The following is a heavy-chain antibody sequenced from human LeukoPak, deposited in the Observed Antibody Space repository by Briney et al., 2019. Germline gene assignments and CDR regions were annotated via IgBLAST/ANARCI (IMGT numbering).Heavy chain of an antibody. CDR3: ARDRAYYDSSGYI. CDR1: GFTFSDYY. CDR2: ISSSGSTI. Sequence: AGGSLRLSCAASGFTFSDYYMSWIRQAPGKGLGWVSYISSSGSTIYYADSVKGRFTISRDNAKNSLYLQMNSLRAEDTAVYYCARDRAYYDSSGYIWGQGTMVTVSS. J-gene: IGHJ3*02. V-gene: IGHV3-11*01. D-gene: IGHD3-22*01.